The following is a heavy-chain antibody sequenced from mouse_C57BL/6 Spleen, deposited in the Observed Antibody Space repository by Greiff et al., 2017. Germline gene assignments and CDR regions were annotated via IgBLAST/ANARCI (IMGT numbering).Heavy chain of an antibody. D-gene: IGHD4-1*01. CDR1: GFTFSDYG. J-gene: IGHJ3*01. Sequence: EVKVVESGGGLVKPGGSLKLSCAASGFTFSDYGMHWVRQAPEKGLEWVAYISSGSSTIYYADTVKGRFTISRDNAKNTLFLQMTSLRSEDTAMYYCARTGTRAYWGQGTLVTVSA. CDR3: ARTGTRAY. V-gene: IGHV5-17*01. CDR2: ISSGSSTI.